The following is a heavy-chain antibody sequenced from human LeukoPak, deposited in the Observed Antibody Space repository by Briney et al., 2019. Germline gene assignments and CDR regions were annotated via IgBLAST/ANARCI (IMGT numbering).Heavy chain of an antibody. Sequence: SETLSLTCTVSGGSISSSSYYWGWIRQPPGKGLEWIGSIYYSGSTYYNPSLKSRVTISVDTSKNQFSLKLSSVTAADTAVYYCARGFSGKQWPTRRSSDGLDVWGQGTTVTVSS. CDR1: GGSISSSSYY. D-gene: IGHD6-19*01. CDR3: ARGFSGKQWPTRRSSDGLDV. V-gene: IGHV4-39*07. J-gene: IGHJ6*02. CDR2: IYYSGST.